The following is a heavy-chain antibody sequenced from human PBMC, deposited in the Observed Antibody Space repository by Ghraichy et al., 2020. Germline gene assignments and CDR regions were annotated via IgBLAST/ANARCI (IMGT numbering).Heavy chain of an antibody. Sequence: GESLNISCAASGFTFHSYAMSWVRQAPGKGLEWVSTIGGSGGIPYYADSVKGRFTISRIQSENTLYLQMHKLRAEDTAVNYCAKTQANWGIFDGWGQGTLVTVSS. J-gene: IGHJ4*02. CDR1: GFTFHSYA. V-gene: IGHV3-23*01. CDR3: AKTQANWGIFDG. CDR2: IGGSGGIP. D-gene: IGHD7-27*01.